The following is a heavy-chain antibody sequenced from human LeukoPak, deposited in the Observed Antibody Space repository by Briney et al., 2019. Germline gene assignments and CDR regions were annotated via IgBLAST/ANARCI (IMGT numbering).Heavy chain of an antibody. Sequence: GGSLRLSCAASGFPFSSYAMNWVRQAPGKGLEWVSTISGSGGSTYHADSVKGRFTISRDNSKNTLYLQMDSLRGEDTAIYYCAKEWAVAGYFDYWGQGTLVTVSS. J-gene: IGHJ4*02. CDR1: GFPFSSYA. V-gene: IGHV3-23*01. D-gene: IGHD6-19*01. CDR3: AKEWAVAGYFDY. CDR2: ISGSGGST.